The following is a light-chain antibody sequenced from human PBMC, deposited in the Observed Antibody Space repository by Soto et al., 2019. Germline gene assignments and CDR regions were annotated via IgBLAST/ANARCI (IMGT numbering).Light chain of an antibody. J-gene: IGLJ2*01. Sequence: QSALTQPASVSGSPGQSITISCTGTSSDVGGYNYVSWYQQHPGKAPKLMIYEVSNRPSGVSNRFSGSKSGNTASLTISGLQAEDEADCYCSSYTSSSNVVFRGGTKLTVL. CDR3: SSYTSSSNVV. V-gene: IGLV2-14*01. CDR2: EVS. CDR1: SSDVGGYNY.